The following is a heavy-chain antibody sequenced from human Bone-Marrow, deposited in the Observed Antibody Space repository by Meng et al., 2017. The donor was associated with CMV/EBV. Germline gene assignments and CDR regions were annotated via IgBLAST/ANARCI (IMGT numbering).Heavy chain of an antibody. D-gene: IGHD4-11*01. CDR2: MNPNSGNT. V-gene: IGHV1-8*01. J-gene: IGHJ6*02. Sequence: ASVKVSCKASGYTFTSYDINWVRQATGQGLEWMGWMNPNSGNTGYAQKFQGRVTMTRNTSINTAYMELSSLRSEDTAVYYCARTSTNYYYYGMDVWGQGTTVTVSS. CDR1: GYTFTSYD. CDR3: ARTSTNYYYYGMDV.